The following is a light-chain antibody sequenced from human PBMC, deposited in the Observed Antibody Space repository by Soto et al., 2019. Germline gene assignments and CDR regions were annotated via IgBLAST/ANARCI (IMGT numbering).Light chain of an antibody. V-gene: IGLV2-8*01. CDR1: SGDVGSYNS. Sequence: QSVLTQPPSASGSPGQSVTISCTGTSGDVGSYNSVSWFQQHPGKAPKLMIYEVTKRPSGVPDRFSGSKSGTTASLTVSGLQAEDEADYYCFSYAGSNNWVFGGGTKVTVL. J-gene: IGLJ3*02. CDR2: EVT. CDR3: FSYAGSNNWV.